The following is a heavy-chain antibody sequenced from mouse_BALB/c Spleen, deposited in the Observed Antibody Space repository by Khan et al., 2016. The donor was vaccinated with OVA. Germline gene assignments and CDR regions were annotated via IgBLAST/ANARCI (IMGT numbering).Heavy chain of an antibody. J-gene: IGHJ4*01. V-gene: IGHV2-6-5*01. CDR1: GFSLTDYS. CDR3: AKDPPYYAMDY. CDR2: ILGGGSK. Sequence: QVQLNESGPGLVAPSQSLSITCTVSGFSLTDYSVSWIRQPPGKGLVWLGVILGGGSKSYNSALKSRLSISKDNSKSQVFLKMNSLQTDDTAMYYCAKDPPYYAMDYWGQGTSVTVSS.